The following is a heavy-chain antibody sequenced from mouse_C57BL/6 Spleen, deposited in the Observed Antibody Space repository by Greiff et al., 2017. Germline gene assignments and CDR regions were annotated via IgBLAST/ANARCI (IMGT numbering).Heavy chain of an antibody. Sequence: EVQLVESGAELVKPGASVKLSCTASGFNIKDYYMHWVKQRTEQGLEWIGRIDPDDGETEYAPKFQGKATITADTSSNSAYLQLSSLTSEDTDDYYSAMVSSTWFSYWGQGTLVTVSA. D-gene: IGHD1-1*01. V-gene: IGHV14-2*01. CDR3: AMVSSTWFSY. CDR2: IDPDDGET. J-gene: IGHJ3*01. CDR1: GFNIKDYY.